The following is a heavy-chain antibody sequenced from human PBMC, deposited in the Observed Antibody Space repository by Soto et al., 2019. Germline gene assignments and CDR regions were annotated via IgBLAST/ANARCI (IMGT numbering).Heavy chain of an antibody. CDR3: ARVAVAVTRVDY. CDR2: IYHSGST. J-gene: IGHJ4*02. Sequence: QVQLQESGPGLVKPSGTLSLTCAVSGGSISSTNWWSWVRQPPGKGLEWIGEIYHSGSTNYNPSLKSRVTRSVDKSKSQFSLKLRSVTAADTAVYYCARVAVAVTRVDYWGQGTLVTVSS. V-gene: IGHV4-4*02. CDR1: GGSISSTNW. D-gene: IGHD6-19*01.